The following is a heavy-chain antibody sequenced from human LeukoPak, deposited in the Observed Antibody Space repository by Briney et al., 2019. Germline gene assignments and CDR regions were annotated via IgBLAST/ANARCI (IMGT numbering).Heavy chain of an antibody. J-gene: IGHJ4*02. CDR2: INPSGGST. V-gene: IGHV1-46*03. D-gene: IGHD3-22*01. CDR1: EYTFTSYY. CDR3: ARAPRYYDSSGYTPTFDY. Sequence: ASVKVSCKASEYTFTSYYTPWVRQAPGQGLEWMGIINPSGGSTSYAQKFQGRVTMTRDTSTSTVYMELSSLRSEDTAVYYCARAPRYYDSSGYTPTFDYWGQGTLVTVSS.